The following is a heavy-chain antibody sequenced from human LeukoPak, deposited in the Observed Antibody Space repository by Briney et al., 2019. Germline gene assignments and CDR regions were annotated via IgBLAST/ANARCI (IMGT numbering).Heavy chain of an antibody. Sequence: GGSLRLSCAASGFSFSSYSMNWVRQAPGKGLEWVSYISSSGSTIYYADSVKGRFTISRDNAKNSLYLQMNSLRAEDTAVYYCARDADNHIDYWGQGTLVTVSS. CDR3: ARDADNHIDY. J-gene: IGHJ4*02. V-gene: IGHV3-48*04. D-gene: IGHD2-15*01. CDR2: ISSSGSTI. CDR1: GFSFSSYS.